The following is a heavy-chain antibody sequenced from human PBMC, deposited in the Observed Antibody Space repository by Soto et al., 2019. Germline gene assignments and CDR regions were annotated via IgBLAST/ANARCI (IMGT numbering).Heavy chain of an antibody. CDR3: ARGSIPSSMDV. CDR1: GGSISSGGYY. Sequence: QVQLQESGPGLVKPSQNLSLTCTVSGGSISSGGYYWSWIRQHPGKGLEWIGYIYYSGSTYYNPFLKARVTRSVDTSKNQFSLKRSSVTAADTAVYYCARGSIPSSMDVWGPGTTVTVAS. V-gene: IGHV4-31*03. CDR2: IYYSGST. J-gene: IGHJ6*02.